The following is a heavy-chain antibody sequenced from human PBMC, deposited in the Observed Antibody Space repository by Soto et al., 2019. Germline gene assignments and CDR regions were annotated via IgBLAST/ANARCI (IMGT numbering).Heavy chain of an antibody. J-gene: IGHJ2*01. V-gene: IGHV1-69*12. Sequence: QVQLVQSGAEVKKPGSSVKVSCKASGGTFSNYPISWGRQAPGQGLEWMGGIVPIFGTVNYAQKVQGRVTITADESTSTAYMELSSLRSEDTAVYYCARGNHRWLQLWYFDLWGRGTLVTVSS. CDR2: IVPIFGTV. D-gene: IGHD5-12*01. CDR1: GGTFSNYP. CDR3: ARGNHRWLQLWYFDL.